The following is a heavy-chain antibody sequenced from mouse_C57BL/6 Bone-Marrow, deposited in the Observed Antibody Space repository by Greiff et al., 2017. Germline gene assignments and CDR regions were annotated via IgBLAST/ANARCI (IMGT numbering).Heavy chain of an antibody. CDR1: GYAFSSSW. D-gene: IGHD1-1*02. J-gene: IGHJ2*01. CDR2: LCPGDGDT. CDR3: ARRNCGHYDY. Sequence: VQRVESGPELVKPGASVKISCKASGYAFSSSWMTWVKQRPGKGLEWIGRLCPGDGDTNYNGKFKGKATLTANKSSSTAYKQLSSRTSYDSAVYFCARRNCGHYDYWGQGTTLTVSS. V-gene: IGHV1-82*01.